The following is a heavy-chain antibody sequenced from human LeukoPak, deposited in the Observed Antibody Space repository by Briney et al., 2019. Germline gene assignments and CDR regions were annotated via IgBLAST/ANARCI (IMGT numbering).Heavy chain of an antibody. J-gene: IGHJ4*02. CDR3: ARNSIGYFEVYFAY. V-gene: IGHV3-11*01. CDR2: ISSSGRTI. CDR1: GFTLSDYY. D-gene: IGHD3-22*01. Sequence: GGSLTLPCAASGFTLSDYYMSWIRQAPGKALEWVSYISSSGRTIYYADSVKGRFTISRDTGKNSLYLQMNSLRAEDTAVYYRARNSIGYFEVYFAYWGERTLVTASS.